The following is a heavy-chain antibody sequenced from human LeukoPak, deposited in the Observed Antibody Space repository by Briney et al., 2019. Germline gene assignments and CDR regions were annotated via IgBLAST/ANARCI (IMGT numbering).Heavy chain of an antibody. V-gene: IGHV4-59*01. CDR2: IYYSGST. D-gene: IGHD3-16*02. Sequence: SETLSLTCTVSGGSISSYYWSWIRRPPGKRLEWIGHIYYSGSTSYNPSLKSRFTISVDTSKNQFSLRLMSVTAADTAVYYCARDRPRGWGSYRLKSNWFDPWGQGTLVTVSS. CDR3: ARDRPRGWGSYRLKSNWFDP. J-gene: IGHJ5*02. CDR1: GGSISSYY.